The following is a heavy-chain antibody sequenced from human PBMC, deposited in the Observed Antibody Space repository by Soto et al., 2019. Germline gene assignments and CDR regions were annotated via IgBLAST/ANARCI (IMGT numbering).Heavy chain of an antibody. CDR2: IYPGDSDT. CDR3: ARGPLDYYYYGLDV. J-gene: IGHJ6*02. CDR1: GYNFTNYW. Sequence: AGESLKISCKGSGYNFTNYWIGWVRQMPGKGLEWMGIIYPGDSDTRYSPSFKGQVTISADKSISTAYLQWSSLKASDIAMYYCARGPLDYYYYGLDVWGQGTTVTVSS. V-gene: IGHV5-51*01.